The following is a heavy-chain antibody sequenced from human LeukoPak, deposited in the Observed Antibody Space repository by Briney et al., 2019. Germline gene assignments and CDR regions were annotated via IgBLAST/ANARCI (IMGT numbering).Heavy chain of an antibody. CDR1: GFTFDDYA. Sequence: GRSLRLFCAASGFTFDDYAMHWVRQAPGKGLEGVSGISWNSGSIGYADSVKGRFTISRDNAKNSLYLQMNSLRAEDTALYYCAKGAIAAAGSYFFDYWGQGTLVTVFS. CDR2: ISWNSGSI. CDR3: AKGAIAAAGSYFFDY. J-gene: IGHJ4*02. D-gene: IGHD6-13*01. V-gene: IGHV3-9*01.